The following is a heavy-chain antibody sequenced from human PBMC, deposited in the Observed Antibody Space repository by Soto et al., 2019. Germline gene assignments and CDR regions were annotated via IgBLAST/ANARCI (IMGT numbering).Heavy chain of an antibody. V-gene: IGHV3-30*18. CDR3: AKDAGSSWLDY. Sequence: GGSLRLSCAASGFTFSSYGMHWVRQAPDKGLEWVAVISYDGSNKYYADSVKGRFTISRDNSKNTLYLQMNSLRAEDTAVYYCAKDAGSSWLDYWGQGTLVTVSS. J-gene: IGHJ4*02. CDR1: GFTFSSYG. D-gene: IGHD6-13*01. CDR2: ISYDGSNK.